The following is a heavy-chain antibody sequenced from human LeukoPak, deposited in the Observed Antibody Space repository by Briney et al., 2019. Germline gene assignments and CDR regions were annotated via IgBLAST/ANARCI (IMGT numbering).Heavy chain of an antibody. CDR3: TRARAYFGS. CDR1: GFTFGDYA. J-gene: IGHJ4*02. Sequence: GSLRLSCTTSGFTFGDYAMSWVRQAPGKGLEWVGFIRNKTYGGTTDYAASVKGRFTISRDDSKSIAYLQMNSLKTEDTAVYYCTRARAYFGSWGQGTLVTVSS. CDR2: IRNKTYGGTT. V-gene: IGHV3-49*04.